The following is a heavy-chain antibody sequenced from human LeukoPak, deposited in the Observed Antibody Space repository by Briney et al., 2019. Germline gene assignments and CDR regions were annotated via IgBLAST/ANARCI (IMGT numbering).Heavy chain of an antibody. CDR2: IEHRGNT. CDR3: ARGRGVAACRGFDF. V-gene: IGHV4-34*01. Sequence: SETLSLSCVVNGESFSNHYWTWIRQSPGKGLEWIGEIEHRGNTNYNPSLKSRVTISVDTSKNEFSLKLKSVTAADTAVFYCARGRGVAACRGFDFWGLGTLVTVSS. D-gene: IGHD6-6*01. CDR1: GESFSNHY. J-gene: IGHJ4*02.